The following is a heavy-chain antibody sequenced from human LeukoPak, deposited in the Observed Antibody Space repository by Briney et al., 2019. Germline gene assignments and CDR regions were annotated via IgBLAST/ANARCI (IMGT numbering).Heavy chain of an antibody. Sequence: LXXXXAAXXXXFSSXXXXXVRXAPGXXXXXVSXXXXSGGSTYYAVSVKGRFTISRDTSKNTLYLQMDSLRAEDTAVYYCARGGGAYCGDDCRRTFDYWGQGTLVTVSS. D-gene: IGHD2-21*02. CDR1: XXXFSSXX. CDR3: ARGGGAYCGDDCRRTFDY. CDR2: XXXSGGST. V-gene: IGHV3-23*01. J-gene: IGHJ4*02.